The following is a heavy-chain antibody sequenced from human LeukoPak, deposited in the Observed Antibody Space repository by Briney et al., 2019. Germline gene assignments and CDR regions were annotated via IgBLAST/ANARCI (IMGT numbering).Heavy chain of an antibody. J-gene: IGHJ4*02. CDR1: GGTFSSYA. D-gene: IGHD4-23*01. CDR3: ASVPPMEGGNPSGY. V-gene: IGHV1-69*04. CDR2: IIPILGIA. Sequence: ASVKVSCKASGGTFSSYAISWVRQAPGQGLEWMGRIIPILGIANYAQKFQGRVTITADKSTSTAYMELSSLRSEDTAVYYCASVPPMEGGNPSGYWGQGTLVTVSS.